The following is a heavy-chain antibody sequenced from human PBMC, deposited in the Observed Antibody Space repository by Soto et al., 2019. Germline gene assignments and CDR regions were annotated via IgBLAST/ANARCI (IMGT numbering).Heavy chain of an antibody. J-gene: IGHJ3*02. CDR3: ARSLSREQLVLGDAFDI. V-gene: IGHV1-2*04. Sequence: QVQLVQSGAEVKKPGASVKVSCKASGYTFTGYYMHWVRQAPGQGLEWMGWINPNSGGTNYAQKFQGWVTMTRDTSISTAYMELSRLRSDDTAVYYCARSLSREQLVLGDAFDIWGQGTMVTVSS. CDR2: INPNSGGT. D-gene: IGHD6-6*01. CDR1: GYTFTGYY.